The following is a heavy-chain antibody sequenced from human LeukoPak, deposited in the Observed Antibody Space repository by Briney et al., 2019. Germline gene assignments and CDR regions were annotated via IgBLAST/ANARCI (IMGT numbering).Heavy chain of an antibody. Sequence: GESLKISCKGSGYSFTSYWIGWVRQMPGKGLEWMGIIYPGGSDTRYSPSFQGQVTISADKSISTAYLQWSSLKASDTAMYYCARLPGRMYCSGGSCYAYYYYGMDVWGKGTTVTVSS. CDR3: ARLPGRMYCSGGSCYAYYYYGMDV. J-gene: IGHJ6*04. D-gene: IGHD2-15*01. V-gene: IGHV5-51*01. CDR2: IYPGGSDT. CDR1: GYSFTSYW.